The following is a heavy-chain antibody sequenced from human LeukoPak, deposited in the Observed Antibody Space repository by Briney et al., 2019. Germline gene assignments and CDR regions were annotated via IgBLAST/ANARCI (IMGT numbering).Heavy chain of an antibody. D-gene: IGHD4-17*01. CDR1: GFTFSSYA. CDR3: AKDPSLYGDYGPEGIDY. V-gene: IGHV3-23*01. CDR2: ISGSGGST. Sequence: GGSLRLYCAASGFTFSSYAMSWVRQAPGKGLEWVSAISGSGGSTYYADSVKGRFTISRDNSKNTLYLQMNSLRAEDTAVYYSAKDPSLYGDYGPEGIDYWGQGTLVTVSS. J-gene: IGHJ4*02.